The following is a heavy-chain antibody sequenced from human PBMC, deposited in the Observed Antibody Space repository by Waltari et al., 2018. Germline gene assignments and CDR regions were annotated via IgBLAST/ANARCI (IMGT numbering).Heavy chain of an antibody. Sequence: QVQLQESGPGLVKPSETLSLTCAVSGYSISSGYYWGWIRQPPGTGLEWIGSIYHSGSTYYNPSLKSRVTISVDTSKNQFSLKLSSVTAADTAVYYCARDRVQYYDFWSGYYHNWFDPWGQGTLVTVSS. CDR3: ARDRVQYYDFWSGYYHNWFDP. CDR1: GYSISSGYY. CDR2: IYHSGST. J-gene: IGHJ5*02. V-gene: IGHV4-38-2*02. D-gene: IGHD3-3*01.